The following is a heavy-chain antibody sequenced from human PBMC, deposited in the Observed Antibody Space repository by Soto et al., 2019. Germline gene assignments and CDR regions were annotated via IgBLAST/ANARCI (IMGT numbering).Heavy chain of an antibody. CDR2: IIPIFGTA. J-gene: IGHJ4*02. Sequence: GASVTVCCKASVGTFSSYAISWVRQAPGQGLGWMGGIIPIFGTANYAQKFQGRVTITADESTSTAYMELSSLKSEDTAVYYCARDIGVMATAYFDYWGQGTLVTVSS. CDR3: ARDIGVMATAYFDY. V-gene: IGHV1-69*13. CDR1: VGTFSSYA. D-gene: IGHD2-21*01.